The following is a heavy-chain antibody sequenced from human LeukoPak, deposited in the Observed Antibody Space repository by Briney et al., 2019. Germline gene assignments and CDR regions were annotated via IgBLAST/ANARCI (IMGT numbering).Heavy chain of an antibody. CDR1: GGSISSDGYY. D-gene: IGHD3-3*01. Sequence: SETLSLTCTVSGGSISSDGYYWSWIRQHPGKGLEWIGHIYYSGSTYYNPSLKSRVTISVDTSKNQFSLKLSSVTAADTAVYYCARSRSGYYGDFDFWGQGTLVTVSS. CDR2: IYYSGST. J-gene: IGHJ4*02. V-gene: IGHV4-31*03. CDR3: ARSRSGYYGDFDF.